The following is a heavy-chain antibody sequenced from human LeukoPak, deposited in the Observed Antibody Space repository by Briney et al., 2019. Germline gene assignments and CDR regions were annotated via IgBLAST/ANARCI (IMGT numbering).Heavy chain of an antibody. J-gene: IGHJ4*02. CDR1: GFTFSSYE. CDR3: VRDYRGFDY. CDR2: ITTSGSTI. D-gene: IGHD1-26*01. V-gene: IGHV3-48*03. Sequence: GGSLRLSCAASGFTFSSYELNWVRQAPGKGLEWVSYITTSGSTIYYADSVKGRFTISRENAKNSLYLQMNSLRAEDTAVYYCVRDYRGFDYWGQGTLATVSS.